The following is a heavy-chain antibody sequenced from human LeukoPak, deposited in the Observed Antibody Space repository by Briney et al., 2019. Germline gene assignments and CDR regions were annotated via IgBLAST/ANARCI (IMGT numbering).Heavy chain of an antibody. D-gene: IGHD2-15*01. Sequence: GGSLRLSCAASGFTLHSYGMGWVRQAPGKGLEWVANIKQDGSEKYYVDSVKGRFTISRDNAKNSLYLQMNSLRAEDTAVYYCARVYSDYWGQGTLVTVSS. CDR3: ARVYSDY. CDR2: IKQDGSEK. CDR1: GFTLHSYG. V-gene: IGHV3-7*05. J-gene: IGHJ4*02.